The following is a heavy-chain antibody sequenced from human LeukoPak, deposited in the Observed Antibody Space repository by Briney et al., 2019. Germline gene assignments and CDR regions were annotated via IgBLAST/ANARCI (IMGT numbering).Heavy chain of an antibody. CDR1: GYTLTELS. Sequence: ASVKVSCKVSGYTLTELSMHWVRQAPGKGLEWMGGFDPEDGETIYAQKFQGRVTMTEDTSTDTAYMELSSLRSEDTAVYYCATTAVRFCSSTSCHGGDFDYWGQGTLVTVSP. CDR2: FDPEDGET. D-gene: IGHD2-2*01. V-gene: IGHV1-24*01. J-gene: IGHJ4*02. CDR3: ATTAVRFCSSTSCHGGDFDY.